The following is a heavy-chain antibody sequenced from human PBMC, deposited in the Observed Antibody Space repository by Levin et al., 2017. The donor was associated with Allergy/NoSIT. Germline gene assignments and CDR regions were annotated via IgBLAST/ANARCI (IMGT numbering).Heavy chain of an antibody. CDR3: TRESLGDFWTQLHPDV. D-gene: IGHD3-3*01. J-gene: IGHJ6*02. CDR2: IRSKAYGGTT. CDR1: GFTFGDYA. V-gene: IGHV3-49*05. Sequence: NPGGSLRLSCTASGFTFGDYAMSWFRQAPGKGLEWVGFIRSKAYGGTTEYAASVKGRFTISRDDSKSIAYLQMNSLKTEDTAVYYCTRESLGDFWTQLHPDVWGQGTTVTVSS.